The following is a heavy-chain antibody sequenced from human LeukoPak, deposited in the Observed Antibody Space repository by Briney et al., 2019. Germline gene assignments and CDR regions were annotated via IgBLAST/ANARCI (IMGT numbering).Heavy chain of an antibody. CDR3: ARDRYSSSYFPDAFDI. V-gene: IGHV4-61*01. J-gene: IGHJ3*02. D-gene: IGHD6-13*01. CDR1: GGSVSSGSYY. Sequence: PSETLSLTCTVSGGSVSSGSYYWSWIRQPPGKGLEWIGYIYYSGSTNYSPSLKSRVTISVDTSKNQFSLKLSSVTAADTAVYYCARDRYSSSYFPDAFDIWGQGTMVTVSS. CDR2: IYYSGST.